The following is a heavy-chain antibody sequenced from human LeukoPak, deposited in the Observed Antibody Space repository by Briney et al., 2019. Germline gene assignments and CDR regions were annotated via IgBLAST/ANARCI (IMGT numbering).Heavy chain of an antibody. CDR3: AKDGLYQLISWFDS. J-gene: IGHJ5*01. V-gene: IGHV3-23*01. CDR2: ISSSGGNT. D-gene: IGHD2-2*01. Sequence: GGSLRLSCAGSGFALKSYSLTWVRQAPGKGLEWVSAISSSGGNTYYADSVMGRFTISRDNSKNTLYLQMNSLRAEDTAVYYCAKDGLYQLISWFDSWGQGTLVIVSS. CDR1: GFALKSYS.